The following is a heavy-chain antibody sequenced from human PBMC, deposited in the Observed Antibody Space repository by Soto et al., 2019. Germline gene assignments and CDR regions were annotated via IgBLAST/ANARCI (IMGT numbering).Heavy chain of an antibody. Sequence: SETLSLTCAVYGGSFSGYYWSWIRQPPGKGLEWIGEINHSGSTNYNPSLKSRVTISVDTSKNQFSLKLSSVTAADTAVYYCASFKRYFDWLNWFAPWGQGTLVTVSS. CDR2: INHSGST. CDR1: GGSFSGYY. CDR3: ASFKRYFDWLNWFAP. D-gene: IGHD3-9*01. V-gene: IGHV4-34*01. J-gene: IGHJ5*02.